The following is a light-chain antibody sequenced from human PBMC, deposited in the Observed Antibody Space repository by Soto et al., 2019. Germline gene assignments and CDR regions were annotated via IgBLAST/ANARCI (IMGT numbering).Light chain of an antibody. CDR1: QGVTTN. Sequence: EIRMTQSPGTLSVSPGERATLSCRAAQGVTTNFAWYQQKSGQSPRLLIYDVSSRATGIPDRFSGSGSGTDFTLTISRLEPEDFAVYYCQQYFNSLIIFGPGTKVDIK. J-gene: IGKJ3*01. V-gene: IGKV3-15*01. CDR3: QQYFNSLII. CDR2: DVS.